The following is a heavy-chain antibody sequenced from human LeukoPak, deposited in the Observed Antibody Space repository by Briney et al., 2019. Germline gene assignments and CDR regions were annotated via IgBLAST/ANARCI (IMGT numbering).Heavy chain of an antibody. CDR3: AELGITMIGGV. J-gene: IGHJ6*04. V-gene: IGHV3-30*02. D-gene: IGHD3-10*02. CDR1: GFTFGSYG. CDR2: IQYDGSNK. Sequence: GGSLRLSCTASGFTFGSYGIHWVRQAPGKGLEWVAFIQYDGSNKYYADSVKGRFIISRDNAKNSLYLQMNSLRAEDTAVYYCAELGITMIGGVWGKGTTVTISS.